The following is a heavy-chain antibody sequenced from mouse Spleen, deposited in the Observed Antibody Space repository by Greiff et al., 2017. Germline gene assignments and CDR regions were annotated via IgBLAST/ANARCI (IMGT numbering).Heavy chain of an antibody. Sequence: SGAELARPGASVKMSCKASGYTFTSYTMHWVKQRPGQGLEWIGYINPSSGYTKYNQKFKDKATLTADKSSSTAYMQLSSLTSEDSAVYYCAREAPITTVVASYYAMDYWGQGTSVTVSS. D-gene: IGHD1-1*01. CDR3: AREAPITTVVASYYAMDY. V-gene: IGHV1-4*01. CDR2: INPSSGYT. CDR1: GYTFTSYT. J-gene: IGHJ4*01.